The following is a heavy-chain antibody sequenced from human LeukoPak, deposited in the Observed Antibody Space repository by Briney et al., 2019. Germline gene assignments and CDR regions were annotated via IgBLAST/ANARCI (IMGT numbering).Heavy chain of an antibody. D-gene: IGHD3-22*01. J-gene: IGHJ4*02. Sequence: GGSLRLSCAASGFTVSSNYMSWVRQAPGKGLEWVSVIYSGGSTYYADSVKGRFTISRDNSKNTLYLQMNSLRAEDTAVYYCARGDYYDSRGFDYWGRGTLVTVSS. CDR3: ARGDYYDSRGFDY. CDR2: IYSGGST. V-gene: IGHV3-53*01. CDR1: GFTVSSNY.